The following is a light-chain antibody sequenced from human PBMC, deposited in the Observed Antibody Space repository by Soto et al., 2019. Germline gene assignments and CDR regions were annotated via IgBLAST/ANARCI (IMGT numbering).Light chain of an antibody. V-gene: IGLV1-47*01. J-gene: IGLJ2*01. CDR2: RNS. CDR1: SSNIGSNY. CDR3: AAWDDSLFGVV. Sequence: QSALTQPPSASETPGQRVTISCSGSSSNIGSNYVYWYQQLPGTAPKLVIYRNSQRPSGVSDRFSGSKSGTSASLAISGLPAEDEADYYCAAWDDSLFGVVFGGGTKLTVL.